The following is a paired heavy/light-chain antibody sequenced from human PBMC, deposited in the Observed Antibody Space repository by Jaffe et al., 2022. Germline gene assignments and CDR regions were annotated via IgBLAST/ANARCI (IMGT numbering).Light chain of an antibody. Sequence: DIQMTQSPSSLSASVGDRVTITCRASQVIRDSLGWYQQKPGKAPKRLIYAASSLQSGVPSRFSGSGSGTEFTLTISSLQPEDFATYYCLQHKSYPVTFGGGTKVEIK. J-gene: IGKJ4*01. CDR1: QVIRDS. V-gene: IGKV1-17*01. CDR2: AAS. CDR3: LQHKSYPVT.
Heavy chain of an antibody. Sequence: EVQLLESGGGLVQPGGSLRLSCAASGFIFSDHYMDWVRQAPGKGLEWVGRSRNKANSYTTEYAASVRGRFTISRDDSKNSLNLQMNSLKTEDTALYYCARIPSDGYNYGPDYWGQGTLVTVSS. CDR1: GFIFSDHY. CDR3: ARIPSDGYNYGPDY. D-gene: IGHD5-12*01. CDR2: SRNKANSYTT. J-gene: IGHJ4*02. V-gene: IGHV3-72*01.